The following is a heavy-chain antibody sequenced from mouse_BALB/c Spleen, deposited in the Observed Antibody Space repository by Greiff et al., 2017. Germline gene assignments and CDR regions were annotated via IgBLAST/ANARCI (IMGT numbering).Heavy chain of an antibody. J-gene: IGHJ2*01. D-gene: IGHD1-1*01. CDR3: ARPNYYGSSYFDY. V-gene: IGHV5-17*02. CDR2: ISSGSSTI. CDR1: GFTFSSFG. Sequence: EVKLVESGGGLVQPGGSRKLSCAASGFTFSSFGMHWVRQAPEKGLEWVAYISSGSSTIYYADTVKGRFTISRDNPKNTLFLQMTSLRSEDTAMYYCARPNYYGSSYFDYWGQGTTLTVSS.